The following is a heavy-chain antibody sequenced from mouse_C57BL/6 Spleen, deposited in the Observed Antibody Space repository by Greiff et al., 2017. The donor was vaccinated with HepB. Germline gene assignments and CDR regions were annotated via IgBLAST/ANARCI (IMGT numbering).Heavy chain of an antibody. CDR2: IDPSDSET. J-gene: IGHJ3*01. CDR3: AREGGYYSNSWFAY. D-gene: IGHD2-5*01. Sequence: VQLQQPGAELVRPGSSVKLSCKASGYTFTSYWMHWVKQRPIQGLEWIGNIDPSDSETHYNQKFKDKATLTVDKSSSTAYMQLSSLTSEDSAVYYCAREGGYYSNSWFAYWGQGTLVTVSA. V-gene: IGHV1-52*01. CDR1: GYTFTSYW.